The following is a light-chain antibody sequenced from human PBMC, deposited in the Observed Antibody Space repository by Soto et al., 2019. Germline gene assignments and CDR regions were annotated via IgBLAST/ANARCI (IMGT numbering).Light chain of an antibody. V-gene: IGKV3-20*01. J-gene: IGKJ3*01. CDR2: GAS. CDR3: QQYGSSPFT. Sequence: EIVLTQSPGTLSLSPGERATLSCRASQSVTINYLAWYQQKPGQAPRLLIYGASTRATGIPDRFTGSGSGTDFTLTISRLEPEDFAVYVCQQYGSSPFTFGPGTKVDIK. CDR1: QSVTINY.